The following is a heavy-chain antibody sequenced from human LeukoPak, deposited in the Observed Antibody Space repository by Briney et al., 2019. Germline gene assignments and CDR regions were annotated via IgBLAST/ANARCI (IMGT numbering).Heavy chain of an antibody. CDR2: ITYDGSSK. V-gene: IGHV3-30-3*01. J-gene: IGHJ4*02. D-gene: IGHD3-3*01. Sequence: GRSLRLSCAASGFSFSSYAMHWVRQAPGKGLEWEAIITYDGSSKYYADSVEGRFTISRDQSKNTLYLQMNSLRPEDTAIYYCAREKRSGYYPGYWGQGTLVTVSS. CDR3: AREKRSGYYPGY. CDR1: GFSFSSYA.